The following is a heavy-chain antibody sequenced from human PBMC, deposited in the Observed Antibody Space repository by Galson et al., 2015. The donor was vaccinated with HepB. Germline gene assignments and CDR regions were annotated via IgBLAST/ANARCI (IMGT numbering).Heavy chain of an antibody. CDR2: FVYNGNT. V-gene: IGHV4-39*07. Sequence: SETLSLTCSVSGVSISSNNYYWGWIRQSPGKGLEWIGSFVYNGNTYYNPSFKSRVTISIDTSKNGFSLQLTSVTAADTAVYYCARSAGEEVRFLEWLPTDWYFDLWGRGTLVTVSS. D-gene: IGHD3-3*01. CDR1: GVSISSNNYY. J-gene: IGHJ2*01. CDR3: ARSAGEEVRFLEWLPTDWYFDL.